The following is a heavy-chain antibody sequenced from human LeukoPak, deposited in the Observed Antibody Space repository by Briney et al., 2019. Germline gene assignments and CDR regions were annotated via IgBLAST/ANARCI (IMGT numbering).Heavy chain of an antibody. D-gene: IGHD2-2*01. CDR2: INHSGST. CDR3: ARPYCSSTSCPWRY. CDR1: GGSFSGYY. Sequence: PSETLSLTCAVYGGSFSGYYWSWIRHPPGKGLEWIGEINHSGSTNYNPSLKSRVTISVDTSKNQFSLKLSSVTAADTAVYYCARPYCSSTSCPWRYWGQGTLVTVSS. V-gene: IGHV4-34*01. J-gene: IGHJ4*02.